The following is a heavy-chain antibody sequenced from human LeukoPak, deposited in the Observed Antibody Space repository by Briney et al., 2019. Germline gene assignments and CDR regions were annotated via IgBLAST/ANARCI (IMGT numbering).Heavy chain of an antibody. CDR1: GFTFSSYG. V-gene: IGHV3-30*18. D-gene: IGHD6-19*01. CDR2: ISYDGSNK. CDR3: AKILAGGLTIAVAPMDV. Sequence: PGGSLRLSCAASGFTFSSYGMHWVRQAPGKGLEWVAVISYDGSNKYYADSVKGRFTISRDNSKNTLYLQMNSLRAEDTAVYYCAKILAGGLTIAVAPMDVWGKGTTVTVSS. J-gene: IGHJ6*03.